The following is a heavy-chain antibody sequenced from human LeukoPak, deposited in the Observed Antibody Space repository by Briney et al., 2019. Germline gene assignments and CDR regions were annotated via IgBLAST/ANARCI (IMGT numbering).Heavy chain of an antibody. J-gene: IGHJ5*02. CDR2: INPNSGGT. V-gene: IGHV1-2*02. D-gene: IGHD2-2*01. CDR1: GYTFTGYY. Sequence: ASVTVSCKASGYTFTGYYMHWVRQAPGQGLEWMGWINPNSGGTNYAQKFQGRVTMTRDTSISTAYMELSRLRSDDTAVYYCARGYCSSTSCWFDPWGQGTLVTVSS. CDR3: ARGYCSSTSCWFDP.